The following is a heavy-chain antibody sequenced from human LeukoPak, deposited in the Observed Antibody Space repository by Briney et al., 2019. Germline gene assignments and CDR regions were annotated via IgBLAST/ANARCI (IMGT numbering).Heavy chain of an antibody. Sequence: GESLKISCKGSGYSFTSYWIGWVRQMPGKGLEWMGIIYPGDSDTRYSPSFQGQVIISADKSNSTAYLQWSSLKASDTAMYYCARHSRELLYDAFDIWGQGTMVTVSS. CDR3: ARHSRELLYDAFDI. D-gene: IGHD3-10*01. J-gene: IGHJ3*02. CDR1: GYSFTSYW. CDR2: IYPGDSDT. V-gene: IGHV5-51*01.